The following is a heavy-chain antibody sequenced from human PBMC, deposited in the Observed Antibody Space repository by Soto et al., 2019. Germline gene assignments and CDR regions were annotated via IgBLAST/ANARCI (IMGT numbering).Heavy chain of an antibody. CDR2: ISPSGGST. V-gene: IGHV1-46*01. CDR1: AYTFTSYY. J-gene: IGHJ4*02. CDR3: ARVAELEICFDY. Sequence: GAAAKMFCKASAYTFTSYYMHWVRQDPGQGLEWMGIISPSGGSTSYAQKFQGRVTMTRDTSTSTVYMELSSLRSEDMAVYYCARVAELEICFDYWGQGTLVTVSS. D-gene: IGHD6-13*01.